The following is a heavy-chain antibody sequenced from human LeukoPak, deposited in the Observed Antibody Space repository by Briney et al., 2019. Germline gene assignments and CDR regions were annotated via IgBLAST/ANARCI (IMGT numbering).Heavy chain of an antibody. D-gene: IGHD5-18*01. CDR3: ARAYSYGRTLADY. V-gene: IGHV1-2*04. CDR1: GYTFTGYY. Sequence: ASVKVSCKASGYTFTGYYMHWVRQAPGRGLEWMGRINPNSGGTNYAQKFQGWVTMTRDTSISTAYMELSRLRSDDTAVYYCARAYSYGRTLADYWGQGTLVTVSS. CDR2: INPNSGGT. J-gene: IGHJ4*02.